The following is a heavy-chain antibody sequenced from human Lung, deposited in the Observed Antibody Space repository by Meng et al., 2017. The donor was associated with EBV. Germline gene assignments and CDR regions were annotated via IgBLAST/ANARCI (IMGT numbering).Heavy chain of an antibody. D-gene: IGHD2-2*01. CDR1: GGSISSSNW. CDR2: IYHSGST. V-gene: IGHV4-4*02. CDR3: ARGGTSSAPFDY. J-gene: IGHJ4*02. Sequence: QLTESDPGRVQPSGTLSLACAVSGGSISSSNWWSWVRQPPGKGLEWIGEIYHSGSTNYNPSLKSRVTISVDTSKNQFSLSLNSVTAADTAVYYCARGGTSSAPFDYWGQGTLVTVSS.